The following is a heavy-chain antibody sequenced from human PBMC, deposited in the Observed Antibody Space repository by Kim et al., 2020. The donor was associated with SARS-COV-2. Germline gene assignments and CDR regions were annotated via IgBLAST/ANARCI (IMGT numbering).Heavy chain of an antibody. CDR3: ARGSDIRFDY. CDR2: GTT. D-gene: IGHD3-9*01. J-gene: IGHJ4*02. V-gene: IGHV4-31*02. Sequence: GTTYYNPSLKSRLTSSGDTSTTQFSLRLTSVTAADTAVYYCARGSDIRFDYWGQGALVTVSS.